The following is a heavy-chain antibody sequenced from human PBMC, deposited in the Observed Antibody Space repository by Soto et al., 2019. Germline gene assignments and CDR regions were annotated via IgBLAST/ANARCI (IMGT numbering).Heavy chain of an antibody. V-gene: IGHV1-69*01. CDR3: ARVITRHYYDGSKVLSGLDV. J-gene: IGHJ6*02. CDR1: GGTFSSYA. Sequence: QVQLVQSGAEVKKPGSSVKVSCKASGGTFSSYAISWVRQAPGQGLEWMGGIIPIFGTANYAQKFQGRVTITATEHTSIAYMELGSLRSADTDVCYCARVITRHYYDGSKVLSGLDVWGQGTTVTVSS. CDR2: IIPIFGTA. D-gene: IGHD3-22*01.